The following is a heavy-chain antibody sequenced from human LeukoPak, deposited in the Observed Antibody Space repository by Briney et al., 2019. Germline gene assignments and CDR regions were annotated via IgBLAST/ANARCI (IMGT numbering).Heavy chain of an antibody. CDR3: ARDEGATNF. J-gene: IGHJ4*02. CDR1: GLTLSNYW. Sequence: PGGSLRLSCAASGLTLSNYWMTWVRQAPGKGLEWVAIIKQDGSEKYYVDPVKGRFTISRDNAKNSLYLQMNSLRAEDTAVYYCARDEGATNFWGQGTLVTVSS. CDR2: IKQDGSEK. V-gene: IGHV3-7*01. D-gene: IGHD1-26*01.